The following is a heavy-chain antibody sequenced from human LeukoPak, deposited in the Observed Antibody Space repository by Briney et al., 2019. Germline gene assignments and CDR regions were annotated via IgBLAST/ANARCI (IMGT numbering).Heavy chain of an antibody. CDR3: VRNSNYYSSFDP. J-gene: IGHJ5*02. CDR1: GGYISSGGYY. CDR2: IYYSGTT. V-gene: IGHV4-31*03. D-gene: IGHD2/OR15-2a*01. Sequence: SEALSLTCTVSGGYISSGGYYWTWIRQHPGKGLEWIGYIYYSGTTYYNPSLESRVTISVDTSKNQFSLKLSSVTAADTAVYYCVRNSNYYSSFDPWGQPTLVTLSA.